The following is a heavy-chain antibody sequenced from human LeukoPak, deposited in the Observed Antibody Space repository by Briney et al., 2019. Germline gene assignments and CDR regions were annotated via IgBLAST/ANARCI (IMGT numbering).Heavy chain of an antibody. CDR1: GGSISSSGYY. J-gene: IGHJ5*02. V-gene: IGHV4-39*01. Sequence: KTSETLSLTGTVSGGSISSSGYYWGWIRQPPGKGLEWIASIYYSGSTYYNPSLKSRVTISVDTSKNQLSLKLSSLTAADTAVYYCARHEYSGSYYGLSWFDPWGQATLVTVSS. CDR3: ARHEYSGSYYGLSWFDP. CDR2: IYYSGST. D-gene: IGHD1-26*01.